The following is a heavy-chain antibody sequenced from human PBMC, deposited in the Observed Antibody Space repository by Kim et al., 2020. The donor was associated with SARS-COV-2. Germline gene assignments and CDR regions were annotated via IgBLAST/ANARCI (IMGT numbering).Heavy chain of an antibody. CDR3: ARDRGVVVPAAVFDY. J-gene: IGHJ4*02. D-gene: IGHD2-2*01. Sequence: DSVKGRLTISRDNSKNTLYLQMNSLRAEDTAAYYCARDRGVVVPAAVFDYWGQGTLVTVSS. V-gene: IGHV3-30*01.